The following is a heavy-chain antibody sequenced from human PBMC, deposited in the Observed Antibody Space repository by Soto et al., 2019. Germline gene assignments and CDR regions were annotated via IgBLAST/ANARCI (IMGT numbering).Heavy chain of an antibody. Sequence: QLQLQESGPGLVKPSETLSLTCTVSGDSVSSSNYYWGWIRQPPGKGLEWIGSVYYSGSTYYNPSPKSRVTMSVDTSKNQFSLKLSSVTAADAAVYYCARHPTFSGWEYYFDYWGQGTPVTVSS. J-gene: IGHJ4*02. D-gene: IGHD6-19*01. CDR1: GDSVSSSNYY. CDR2: VYYSGST. CDR3: ARHPTFSGWEYYFDY. V-gene: IGHV4-39*01.